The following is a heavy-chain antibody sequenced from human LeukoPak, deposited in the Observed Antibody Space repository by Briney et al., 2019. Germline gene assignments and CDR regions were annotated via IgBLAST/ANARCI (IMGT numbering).Heavy chain of an antibody. J-gene: IGHJ4*02. D-gene: IGHD7-27*01. CDR2: ITTSDGNT. V-gene: IGHV3-23*01. CDR1: GFTFSSYW. CDR3: AKDGGLWVSAHWGDS. Sequence: GGSLRLSCAASGFTFSSYWMSWVRQAPGKGLEWVSTITTSDGNTYYADSVKGRFTVSRDNSKNTLFLQMNSLRAEDTAVYYCAKDGGLWVSAHWGDSWGRGTLVTVSS.